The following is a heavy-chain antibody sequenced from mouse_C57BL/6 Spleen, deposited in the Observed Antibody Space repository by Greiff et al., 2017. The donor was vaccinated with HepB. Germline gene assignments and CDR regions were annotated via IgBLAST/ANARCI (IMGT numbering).Heavy chain of an antibody. V-gene: IGHV1-64*01. CDR1: GYTFTSYW. Sequence: QVQLQQSGAELVKPGASVKLSCKASGYTFTSYWMHWVKQRPGQGLEWIGMIHPNSGSTNYNEKFKSKATLTVDKSSSTAYMQLSSLTSEDSAVYYCITTVVATDYWGQGTTLTVSS. CDR2: IHPNSGST. CDR3: ITTVVATDY. J-gene: IGHJ2*01. D-gene: IGHD1-1*01.